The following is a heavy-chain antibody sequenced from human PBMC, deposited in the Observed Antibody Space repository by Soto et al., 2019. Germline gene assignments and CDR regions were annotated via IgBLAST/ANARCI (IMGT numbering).Heavy chain of an antibody. Sequence: ASVKVSCKASGYTFTSYYMHWVRQAPGQGLVWMGIINPIGGSTIYAQKFQGRVTMTRDTSTSSVYMELSSLRSEDTAVYYCARSPYSSGYYYAIDYWGQGTQVTVS. V-gene: IGHV1-46*01. CDR3: ARSPYSSGYYYAIDY. CDR1: GYTFTSYY. D-gene: IGHD3-22*01. CDR2: INPIGGST. J-gene: IGHJ4*02.